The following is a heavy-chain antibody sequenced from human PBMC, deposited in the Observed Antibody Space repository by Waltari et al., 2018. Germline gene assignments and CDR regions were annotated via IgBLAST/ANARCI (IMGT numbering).Heavy chain of an antibody. CDR1: GFTFSSNW. V-gene: IGHV3-74*01. J-gene: IGHJ4*02. CDR3: TREAWEVWD. CDR2: ITADGSST. Sequence: EVQLVESGGGLVQPGGSLRLSSRASGFTFSSNWMHWVRQAPGKGLVWVSRITADGSSTTYADSVKGRFTISRDNPKNTLYLQMNSLRAEDTAVYYCTREAWEVWDWGQGTLVTVSS. D-gene: IGHD3-16*01.